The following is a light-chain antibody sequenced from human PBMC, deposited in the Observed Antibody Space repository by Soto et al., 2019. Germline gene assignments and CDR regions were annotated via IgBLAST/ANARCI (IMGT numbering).Light chain of an antibody. V-gene: IGKV3-20*01. CDR2: SAS. CDR1: QSISASH. Sequence: EFVLTQSPGTLSLSPGERATLSCRASQSISASHLAWYQQKPGQAPRLLIYSASRRATGIPDRFTGSGSGTDFTLTINRVEPEDFAVYFCQQYAGSPRTFGQGTKVDIK. CDR3: QQYAGSPRT. J-gene: IGKJ1*01.